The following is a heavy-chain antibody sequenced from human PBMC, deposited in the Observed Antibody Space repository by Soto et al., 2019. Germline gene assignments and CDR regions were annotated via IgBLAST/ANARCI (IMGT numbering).Heavy chain of an antibody. J-gene: IGHJ5*01. V-gene: IGHV4-59*01. CDR2: IYYSGST. CDR3: ARDTYEYGNSWYDY. D-gene: IGHD6-6*01. Sequence: SETLSLTCTVSDGSINNYYWSWIRQTPGKRLEWIGYIYYSGSTSYNPSLKSRATISVDTSKNQFSLKLSSVTAADTAVYYCARDTYEYGNSWYDYWGHGTLVTVSS. CDR1: DGSINNYY.